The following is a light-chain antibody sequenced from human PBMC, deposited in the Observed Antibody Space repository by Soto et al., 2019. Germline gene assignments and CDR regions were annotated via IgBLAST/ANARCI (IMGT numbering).Light chain of an antibody. CDR2: LAS. J-gene: IGKJ3*01. CDR1: QSVGNW. V-gene: IGKV1-5*03. CDR3: QHYSDYPLP. Sequence: DIQMTQSPSTLSASVGDRVTITCRASQSVGNWLAWFQQKPGKAPSLLVYLASNLPTGVPSRFSGVGSGTEFTLTISRLEPEDFATYYCQHYSDYPLPFGPGTKVDLK.